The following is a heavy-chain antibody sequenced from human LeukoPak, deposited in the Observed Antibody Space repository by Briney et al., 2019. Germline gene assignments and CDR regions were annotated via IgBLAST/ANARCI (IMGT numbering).Heavy chain of an antibody. J-gene: IGHJ4*02. D-gene: IGHD2-15*01. V-gene: IGHV1-69-2*01. CDR2: VDPEDGET. CDR3: ATLRSGGTAAYYIDY. CDR1: GYTFTNYY. Sequence: ASVKISCKVSGYTFTNYYMHWVQQAPGKGLEWMGLVDPEDGETIYAEKFQGRVTITADTSTDTAYMELSSLRSEDTAVYYCATLRSGGTAAYYIDYWGQGTLVTVSS.